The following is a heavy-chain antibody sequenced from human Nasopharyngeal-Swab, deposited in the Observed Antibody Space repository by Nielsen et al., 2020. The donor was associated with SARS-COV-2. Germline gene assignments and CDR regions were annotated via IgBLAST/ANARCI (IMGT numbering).Heavy chain of an antibody. J-gene: IGHJ4*02. V-gene: IGHV3-9*01. Sequence: SLKISCAASGFTFDDYAMHWVRQAPGKGLEWVSGISWNSGSIGYADSVKGRFTISRDNAKNSLYLQMNSLRAEDTALYYCAKALYYDILTGYYDYWGQGTLVTVSS. CDR1: GFTFDDYA. CDR2: ISWNSGSI. CDR3: AKALYYDILTGYYDY. D-gene: IGHD3-9*01.